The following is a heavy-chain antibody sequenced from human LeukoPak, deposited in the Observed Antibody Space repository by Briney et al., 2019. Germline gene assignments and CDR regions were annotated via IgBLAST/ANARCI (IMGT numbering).Heavy chain of an antibody. V-gene: IGHV3-53*01. J-gene: IGHJ3*02. CDR2: IFSGGST. CDR3: AAWVGRLTGYYGDAFDI. D-gene: IGHD3-9*01. Sequence: GGSLRLSCAASGFTVSSNYMSWVRQAPGRGLEWVSVIFSGGSTSYADSVKGRFTISRDNSKNTLYLQMNSLRAEDTAVYYCAAWVGRLTGYYGDAFDIWGQGTMVTVSS. CDR1: GFTVSSNY.